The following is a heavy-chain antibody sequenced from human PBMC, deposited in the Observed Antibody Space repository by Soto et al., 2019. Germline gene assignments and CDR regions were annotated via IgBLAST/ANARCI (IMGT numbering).Heavy chain of an antibody. V-gene: IGHV3-30*03. CDR2: ISYDGSNK. CDR1: VFTFSSYG. CDR3: APEWEFGCSRTSCNYNWFDP. Sequence: GGSLRLSCASSVFTFSSYGMHCVRQSPGKWLEWVAVISYDGSNKYYADSVKGRFTISRDNSKNTLYLQMNSLRAEDTAVYYCAPEWEFGCSRTSCNYNWFDPLGQGTLVTVSS. D-gene: IGHD2-2*01. J-gene: IGHJ5*02.